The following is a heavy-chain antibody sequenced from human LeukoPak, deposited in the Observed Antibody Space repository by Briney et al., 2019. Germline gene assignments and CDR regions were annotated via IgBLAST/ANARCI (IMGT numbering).Heavy chain of an antibody. V-gene: IGHV1-2*02. J-gene: IGHJ4*02. D-gene: IGHD4-23*01. CDR3: AISDYGGKSPPLDY. CDR2: INPNSGGT. Sequence: ASVKVSCKASGYTFTGYFIHWVRQAPGQGLEWMGWINPNSGGTNYAQKFQGRVTMTRDTSISTAYMELSRLRSDDTAVYYCAISDYGGKSPPLDYWGQGTLVTVS. CDR1: GYTFTGYF.